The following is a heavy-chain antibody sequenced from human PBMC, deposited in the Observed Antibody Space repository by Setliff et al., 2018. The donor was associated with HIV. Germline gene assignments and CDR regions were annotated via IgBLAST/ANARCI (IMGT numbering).Heavy chain of an antibody. Sequence: ASVKVSCKASGYTFKSYGITWVRQAPGQGLEWMGWISAYHHKTNYAQKLQGRVTMTTDTSTSTAYMELRSLRSDDTAVYYCARGWICRGGSCYPHYYYYMDVWGKGTTVTVSS. CDR2: ISAYHHKT. V-gene: IGHV1-18*01. CDR1: GYTFKSYG. D-gene: IGHD2-15*01. J-gene: IGHJ6*03. CDR3: ARGWICRGGSCYPHYYYYMDV.